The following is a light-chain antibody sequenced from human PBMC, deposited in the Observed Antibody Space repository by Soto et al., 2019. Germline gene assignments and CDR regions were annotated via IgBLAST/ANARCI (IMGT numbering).Light chain of an antibody. CDR1: SSDVGGYNF. J-gene: IGLJ3*02. V-gene: IGLV2-14*01. Sequence: QSALTQPASVSGSPGQSITISCTGSSSDVGGYNFVSWYQQHPGKAPKLMISDVSHRPSGVSNRFSGSKSGNTASLTISGLQAEDEADYYCSSYASSSTVVFGGGTKLTVL. CDR3: SSYASSSTVV. CDR2: DVS.